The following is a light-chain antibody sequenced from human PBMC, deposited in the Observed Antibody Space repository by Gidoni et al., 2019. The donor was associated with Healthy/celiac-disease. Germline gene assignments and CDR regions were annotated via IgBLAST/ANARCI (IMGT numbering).Light chain of an antibody. V-gene: IGLV1-47*01. CDR2: RNN. J-gene: IGLJ2*01. CDR1: SPNIGSNY. CDR3: AAWDDSLSGPVV. Sequence: SVLTQPPSASGTPGQRVTISCSGSSPNIGSNYVYWYQQLPGTAPKLLIYRNNQRHSGVPDRFSGSKSGTSASLAISGLRSEDEADYYCAAWDDSLSGPVVFGGGTKLTVL.